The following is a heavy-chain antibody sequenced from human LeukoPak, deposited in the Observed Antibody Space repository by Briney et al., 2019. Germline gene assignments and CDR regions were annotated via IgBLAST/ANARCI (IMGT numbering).Heavy chain of an antibody. J-gene: IGHJ4*02. CDR1: GYTFTGYY. CDR2: INSNSGGT. CDR3: ARSPHILTGENFDY. D-gene: IGHD3-9*01. V-gene: IGHV1-2*02. Sequence: ASVTVSCKASGYTFTGYYMHWVRQAPGQGLEWMGWINSNSGGTNYAQKFQGRVTITSDTSINTAYLELTRLRSDDTAVYYCARSPHILTGENFDYWGQGTLVTVSS.